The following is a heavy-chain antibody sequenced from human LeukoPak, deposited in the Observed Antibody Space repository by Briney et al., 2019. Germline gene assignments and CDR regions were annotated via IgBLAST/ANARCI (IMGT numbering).Heavy chain of an antibody. CDR2: ISSSSSTI. J-gene: IGHJ3*02. V-gene: IGHV3-48*04. D-gene: IGHD1-1*01. CDR3: ARDRGLLEPDAFDI. CDR1: GFTFSSYD. Sequence: GGSLRLSCAASGFTFSSYDMHWVRQAPGKGLEWVSYISSSSSTIYYADSVKGRFTISRDNAKNSLYLQMNSLRAEDTAVYYCARDRGLLEPDAFDIWGQGTMVTVSS.